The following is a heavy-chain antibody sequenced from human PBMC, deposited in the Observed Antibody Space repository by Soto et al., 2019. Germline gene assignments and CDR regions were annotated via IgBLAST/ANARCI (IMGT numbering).Heavy chain of an antibody. CDR3: ARGRSNDWQVAFDI. V-gene: IGHV4-34*01. Sequence: PSETLSLTCVVSGGSFSTYYYNWIRQSPGKGLEWIGEINHSGSNNYSPSLKSRVTMSLDTSKNHFSLKLTSVTAADTAVYYCARGRSNDWQVAFDIWGQGTMVTVSS. J-gene: IGHJ3*02. D-gene: IGHD3-9*01. CDR2: INHSGSN. CDR1: GGSFSTYY.